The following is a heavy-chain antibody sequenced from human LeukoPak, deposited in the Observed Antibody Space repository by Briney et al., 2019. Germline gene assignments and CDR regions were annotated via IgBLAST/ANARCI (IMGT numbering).Heavy chain of an antibody. CDR2: IYYSGST. CDR3: ASNYYGSGSLDY. D-gene: IGHD3-10*01. CDR1: GGSISSYY. Sequence: SDTLSLTCTVSGGSISSYYWSWIRQPPGKGLEWIGYIYYSGSTNYNPSLKSRVTISVDTSKNQFSLKLSSVTAADTAVYYCASNYYGSGSLDYWGQGNLVTVSS. V-gene: IGHV4-59*08. J-gene: IGHJ4*02.